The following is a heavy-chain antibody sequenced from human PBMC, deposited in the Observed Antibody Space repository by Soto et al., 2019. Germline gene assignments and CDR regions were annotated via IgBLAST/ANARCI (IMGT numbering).Heavy chain of an antibody. CDR2: IWSDGSNR. CDR3: ARDGQSPAPYAFDM. J-gene: IGHJ3*02. CDR1: GFSFSSHA. Sequence: QEQLVESGGGVVQPGMSLRLSCATSGFSFSSHAIHWVRQAPGKGLEWVAQIWSDGSNRYYADSMRGRFTISRDFSNNMAFLQVDSLRAEDTAVYYCARDGQSPAPYAFDMWGQGTLVIVSS. V-gene: IGHV3-33*01.